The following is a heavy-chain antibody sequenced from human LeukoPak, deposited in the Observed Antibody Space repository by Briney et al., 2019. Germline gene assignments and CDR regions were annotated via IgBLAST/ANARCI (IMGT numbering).Heavy chain of an antibody. CDR3: ARDPRWLTPDCTSTSCYENYFDP. CDR2: IYHSGSA. D-gene: IGHD2-2*01. J-gene: IGHJ5*02. V-gene: IGHV4-38-2*02. CDR1: GYSISSGYQ. Sequence: PSETLSLTCAVSGYSISSGYQWAWIRPSPGKGLEWIGIIYHSGSAHYNPSLKSRVTILVETSRNQFSLKLYSVTAADTAVYYCARDPRWLTPDCTSTSCYENYFDPWGQGTLVTVSS.